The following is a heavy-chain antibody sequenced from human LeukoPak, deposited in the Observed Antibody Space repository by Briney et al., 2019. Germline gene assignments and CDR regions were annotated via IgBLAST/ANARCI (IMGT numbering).Heavy chain of an antibody. CDR2: IYYSGST. CDR3: ASLTTADAFDI. J-gene: IGHJ3*02. Sequence: SETLSLTCTVSGGSISSYYWSWIRQPPGKGLEWIGYIYYSGSTNYNPSLKSRVTISVDTSKNQFSLKLTSVTAADTAVFYCASLTTADAFDIWGQGTMVTVSS. CDR1: GGSISSYY. D-gene: IGHD3-22*01. V-gene: IGHV4-59*01.